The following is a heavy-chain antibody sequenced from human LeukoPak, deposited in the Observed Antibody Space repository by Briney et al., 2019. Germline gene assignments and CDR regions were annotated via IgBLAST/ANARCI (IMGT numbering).Heavy chain of an antibody. V-gene: IGHV4-4*07. J-gene: IGHJ6*03. D-gene: IGHD2-2*02. CDR1: GGSISSYY. CDR2: IYTSGST. Sequence: SETLSLTCTVSGGSISSYYWSWIRQPAGKGLEWIGRIYTSGSTNYNPSLKSRVTMSVDTSKNQFSLKLSSVTAADTAVYYCANEAIRGYYYYNMDVWGKGTTVTISS. CDR3: ANEAIRGYYYYNMDV.